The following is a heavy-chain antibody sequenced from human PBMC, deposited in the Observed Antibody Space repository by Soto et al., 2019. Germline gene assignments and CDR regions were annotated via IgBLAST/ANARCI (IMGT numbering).Heavy chain of an antibody. CDR1: GFSFTSYG. CDR3: AKDRRDGYNWIDY. V-gene: IGHV3-30*18. Sequence: QVQLVQSGGGVVQPGRSLRLSCAASGFSFTSYGMHWIRQAPGKGLEWVALISSDGTDTYYADSVKGRFTISRDNSKNTLYLQMSSLRAEDTAVYYCAKDRRDGYNWIDYWGQGTLVAVSS. J-gene: IGHJ4*02. D-gene: IGHD5-12*01. CDR2: ISSDGTDT.